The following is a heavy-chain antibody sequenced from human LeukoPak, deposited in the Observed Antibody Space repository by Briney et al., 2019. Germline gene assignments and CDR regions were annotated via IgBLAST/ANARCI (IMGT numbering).Heavy chain of an antibody. D-gene: IGHD6-13*01. V-gene: IGHV3-23*01. CDR2: ISGSGGST. J-gene: IGHJ4*02. CDR1: GFTFSSYA. CDR3: AKEEFIASSAGGDY. Sequence: GGSLRLSCAASGFTFSSYAMSWVRQAPGKGLEWVSAISGSGGSTYYADSVKGRFTISRDNSRNTLYLQMNSLRAEDTAVYYCAKEEFIASSAGGDYWGQGTLVTVSS.